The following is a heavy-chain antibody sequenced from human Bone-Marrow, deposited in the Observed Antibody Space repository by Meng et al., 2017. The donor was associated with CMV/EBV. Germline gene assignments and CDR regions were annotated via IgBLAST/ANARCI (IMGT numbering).Heavy chain of an antibody. V-gene: IGHV3-15*01. CDR2: IKSITDGGTT. J-gene: IGHJ4*02. CDR1: GFTFSNAW. Sequence: GGSLRLSCAASGFTFSNAWMSWVRQAPGKGLEWVGRIKSITDGGTTDYPAPAKGRFSISRDDSRNTLYLQMNSLRTEDTAVYYCTTADFWSGYSARPLDYWGQGTLVTVSS. CDR3: TTADFWSGYSARPLDY. D-gene: IGHD3-3*01.